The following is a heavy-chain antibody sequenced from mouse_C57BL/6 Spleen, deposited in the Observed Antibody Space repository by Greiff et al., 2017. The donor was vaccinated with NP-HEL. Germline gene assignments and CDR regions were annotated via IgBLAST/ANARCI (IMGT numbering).Heavy chain of an antibody. V-gene: IGHV1-64*01. Sequence: QVQLQQPGAELVKPGASVKLSCKASGYTFTSYWMHWVKQRPGQGLEWIGMIHPNSGSTNYNEKFKSKATLTVDKSSSTAYMQLSSLTSEDSAVYYCASPLYYGSSVYYFDYWGQGTTLTVSS. CDR2: IHPNSGST. J-gene: IGHJ2*01. CDR1: GYTFTSYW. CDR3: ASPLYYGSSVYYFDY. D-gene: IGHD1-1*01.